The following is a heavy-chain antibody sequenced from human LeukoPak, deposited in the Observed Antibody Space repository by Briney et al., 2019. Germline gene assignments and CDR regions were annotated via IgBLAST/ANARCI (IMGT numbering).Heavy chain of an antibody. V-gene: IGHV4-31*03. CDR1: GGSISSGGYY. J-gene: IGHJ4*02. D-gene: IGHD3-3*01. CDR3: ARESLIFGVVPQGGFDY. Sequence: SETLSLTCTVSGGSISSGGYYWRWIRQHPGKGLEWIGYIYYSGRTYYNPSLKSRVTISVDTSKNQFSLKLSSVTAADTAVYYCARESLIFGVVPQGGFDYWGQGTLVTVSS. CDR2: IYYSGRT.